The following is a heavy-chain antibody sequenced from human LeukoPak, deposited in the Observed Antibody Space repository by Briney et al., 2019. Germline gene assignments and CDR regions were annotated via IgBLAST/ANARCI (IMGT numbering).Heavy chain of an antibody. V-gene: IGHV4-59*01. CDR2: IYYSGYT. J-gene: IGHJ6*03. CDR1: GGSFSSYY. CDR3: ARETSQKGAHYMDV. D-gene: IGHD3-16*01. Sequence: SETLSLTCAVYGGSFSSYYWSWIRQPPGKGLEYIGYIYYSGYTNYNPSLKSRVTISVDTSKNQFSLKLSSVTAADTAVYYCARETSQKGAHYMDVWGKGTTVTISS.